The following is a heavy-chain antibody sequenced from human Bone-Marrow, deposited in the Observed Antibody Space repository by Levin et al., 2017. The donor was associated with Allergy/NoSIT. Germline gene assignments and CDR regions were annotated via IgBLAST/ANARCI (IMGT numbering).Heavy chain of an antibody. Sequence: AASVKVSCKAPEGTLNSHAISWVRQAPGQGLEWMGGIIPVFGATNYPQKFQGRVSITADEPTSTAYMELSSLTSEDTAVYYCARCERSLYNWFDSWGQGTLVTVSS. V-gene: IGHV1-69*13. CDR1: EGTLNSHA. J-gene: IGHJ5*01. CDR3: ARCERSLYNWFDS. D-gene: IGHD3-10*01. CDR2: IIPVFGAT.